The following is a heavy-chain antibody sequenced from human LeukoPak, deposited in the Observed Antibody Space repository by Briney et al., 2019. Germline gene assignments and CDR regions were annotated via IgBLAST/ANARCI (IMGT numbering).Heavy chain of an antibody. J-gene: IGHJ4*02. Sequence: LGGSLRLSCAASGFPFSSYGMTWLRQTPAKGLEWVSAISGSGETTYYSDSVKGRFTISRDNSKNTLFLQMNSLRVEDAAMYYCAKTHGYFDQWGQGTLVAVSS. CDR1: GFPFSSYG. CDR3: AKTHGYFDQ. D-gene: IGHD3-22*01. V-gene: IGHV3-23*01. CDR2: ISGSGETT.